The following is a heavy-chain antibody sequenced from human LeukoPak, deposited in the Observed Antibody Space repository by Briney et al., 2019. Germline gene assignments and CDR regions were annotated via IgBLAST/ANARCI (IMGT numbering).Heavy chain of an antibody. Sequence: GGSLRLSCAASGFTFSDYYMSWIRQAPGKGLEWVSYISSSGSTIYYADSVKGRFTISRDNAKNSLYLQMNSLRAEDTAVYYCGRNMETLPRTGGTWQLVHSLLGMDVWGQGTTVTVSS. D-gene: IGHD6-6*01. CDR1: GFTFSDYY. V-gene: IGHV3-11*04. CDR3: GRNMETLPRTGGTWQLVHSLLGMDV. CDR2: ISSSGSTI. J-gene: IGHJ6*02.